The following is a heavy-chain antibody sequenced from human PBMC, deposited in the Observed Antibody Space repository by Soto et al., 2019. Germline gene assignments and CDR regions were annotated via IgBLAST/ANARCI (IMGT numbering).Heavy chain of an antibody. CDR1: GYSFTIYW. CDR2: IYPADSDT. Sequence: LKISCNGSGYSFTIYWIGWVRQMPGKDLEWRGIIYPADSDTRYSTSIQCQVTISADKTNSTAYLQWSSLKASDAAMYYCASQISDYDFWSCYGPAHYGMDVWGQGTTVTVSS. D-gene: IGHD3-3*01. J-gene: IGHJ6*02. CDR3: ASQISDYDFWSCYGPAHYGMDV. V-gene: IGHV5-51*01.